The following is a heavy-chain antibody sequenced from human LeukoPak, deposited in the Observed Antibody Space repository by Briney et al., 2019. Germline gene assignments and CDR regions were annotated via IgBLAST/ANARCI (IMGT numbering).Heavy chain of an antibody. CDR3: ARDSLIFGVVRVFDY. J-gene: IGHJ4*02. CDR2: INPSGGST. D-gene: IGHD3-3*01. Sequence: ASVKVSCEASGYTFTSYYMHWVRQAPGQGLEWMGIINPSGGSTSYAQKFQGRVTMTRDTSTSTVYMELSSLRSEDTAVYYCARDSLIFGVVRVFDYWGQGTLVTVSS. CDR1: GYTFTSYY. V-gene: IGHV1-46*01.